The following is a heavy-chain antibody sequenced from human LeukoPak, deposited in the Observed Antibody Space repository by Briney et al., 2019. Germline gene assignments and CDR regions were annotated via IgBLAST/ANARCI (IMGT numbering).Heavy chain of an antibody. D-gene: IGHD2-2*02. V-gene: IGHV1-2*02. J-gene: IGHJ3*02. CDR3: ARVTVVVPAAIYPFGAFDI. CDR1: GYTFTGYY. CDR2: INPNSGGT. Sequence: ASVKVSCKASGYTFTGYYMHWVRQAPGQGLEWMGWINPNSGGTNYAQKFQGRVTMTRDTSISTAYMELSRLRSDDTAVYYCARVTVVVPAAIYPFGAFDIWGQGTMVTVSS.